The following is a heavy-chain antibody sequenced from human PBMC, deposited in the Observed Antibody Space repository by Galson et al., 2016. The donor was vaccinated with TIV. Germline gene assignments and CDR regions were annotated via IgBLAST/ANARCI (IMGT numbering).Heavy chain of an antibody. CDR2: INSYSGGT. J-gene: IGHJ5*02. CDR3: ALNPATDTTTLRGVDH. D-gene: IGHD4-11*01. Sequence: SVKVSCKASGYTFTHYFLHWVRQAPGQGLEWMGRINSYSGGTDYAPKFQGRVTMTRDTSISTAYMDLSRLRSDDTAVYYCALNPATDTTTLRGVDHWGPGTLVTVSS. V-gene: IGHV1-2*06. CDR1: GYTFTHYF.